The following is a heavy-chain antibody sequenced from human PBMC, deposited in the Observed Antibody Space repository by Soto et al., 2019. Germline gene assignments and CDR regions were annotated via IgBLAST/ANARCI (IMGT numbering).Heavy chain of an antibody. V-gene: IGHV4-61*03. CDR1: GDSVTSGSYY. J-gene: IGHJ6*02. CDR3: AREWGLLPYYVMNV. D-gene: IGHD7-27*01. CDR2: ISYTGRT. Sequence: SETLSLTCIVSGDSVTSGSYYWTWLRQPPGKGLEWIGYISYTGRTKYNPPLQSRVTISVDTSKNDFSLNLSSVTAADTAVYLCAREWGLLPYYVMNVWGHGTAVTVSS.